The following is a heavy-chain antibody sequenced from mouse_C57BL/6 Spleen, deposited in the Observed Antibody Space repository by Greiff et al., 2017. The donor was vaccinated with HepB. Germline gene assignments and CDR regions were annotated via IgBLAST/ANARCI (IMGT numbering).Heavy chain of an antibody. CDR3: ARSGGYDDGYYYAMDY. Sequence: LQQSGPELVKPGASVKISCKASGYAFSSSWMNWVKQRPGKGLEWIGRIYPGDGDTNYNGKFKGKATLTADKSSSTAYMQLSSLTSEDSAVYFCARSGGYDDGYYYAMDYWGQGTSVTVSS. CDR2: IYPGDGDT. D-gene: IGHD2-2*01. V-gene: IGHV1-82*01. CDR1: GYAFSSSW. J-gene: IGHJ4*01.